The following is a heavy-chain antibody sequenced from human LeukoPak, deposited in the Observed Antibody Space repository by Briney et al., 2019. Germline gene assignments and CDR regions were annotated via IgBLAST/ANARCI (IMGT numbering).Heavy chain of an antibody. CDR3: AKGAAAGNQKPGGY. Sequence: GGSLRLSCAASGFTFSSYAMSWVRQAPGKGLEWVSAISGSGGSTYYADSVKGRFTTSRDNSKNTLYLQMNSLRAEDTAVYYCAKGAAAGNQKPGGYWGQGTLVTVSS. CDR2: ISGSGGST. V-gene: IGHV3-23*01. CDR1: GFTFSSYA. J-gene: IGHJ4*02. D-gene: IGHD6-13*01.